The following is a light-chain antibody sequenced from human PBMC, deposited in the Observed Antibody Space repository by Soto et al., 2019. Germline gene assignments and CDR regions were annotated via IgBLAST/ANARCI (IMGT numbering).Light chain of an antibody. Sequence: DIQLTHSPPSLSATVGDRVTITCRASQTIDSYLNWFQQKPGMAPKLLIYAASKLQSGVPSRFRGSGSATDFTLTIDTLQPDDFASYYCQRTRSVITFGQGKRLEIX. J-gene: IGKJ5*01. CDR1: QTIDSY. CDR3: QRTRSVIT. CDR2: AAS. V-gene: IGKV1-39*01.